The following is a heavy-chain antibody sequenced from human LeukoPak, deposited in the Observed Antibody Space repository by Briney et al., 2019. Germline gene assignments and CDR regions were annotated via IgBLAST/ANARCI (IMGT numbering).Heavy chain of an antibody. CDR3: ASYDYGDDYFDY. V-gene: IGHV1-24*01. D-gene: IGHD4-17*01. CDR2: FDPEDGET. J-gene: IGHJ4*02. Sequence: GASVKVSCKVSGYTLTELSMHWVRQAPGKGLEWMGGFDPEDGETIYAQKFQGRVTMTEDTSTDTAYMELSSLRSEDTAVYYCASYDYGDDYFDYWGQGTLVTVSS. CDR1: GYTLTELS.